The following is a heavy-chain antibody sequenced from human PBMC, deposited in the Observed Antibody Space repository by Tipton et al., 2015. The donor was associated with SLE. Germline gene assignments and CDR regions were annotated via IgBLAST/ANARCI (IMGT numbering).Heavy chain of an antibody. D-gene: IGHD3-3*01. CDR3: ASFLLTVFAGFDY. Sequence: SLRLSCAASGFTFSSYAMHWVRQAPGKGLEWVALISYDGSNKYYADSVKGRFTISRDNSKNTLYLQMNSLRAEDTAVYYCASFLLTVFAGFDYWGQGTLVTVSS. V-gene: IGHV3-30*04. CDR2: ISYDGSNK. CDR1: GFTFSSYA. J-gene: IGHJ4*02.